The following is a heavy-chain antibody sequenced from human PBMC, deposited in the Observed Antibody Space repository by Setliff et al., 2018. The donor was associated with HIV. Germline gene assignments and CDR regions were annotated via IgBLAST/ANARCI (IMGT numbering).Heavy chain of an antibody. CDR2: ISYRGRT. V-gene: IGHV4-38-2*01. CDR3: AISTSGVSGSYPAHAFDI. Sequence: PSETLSLTCAVSGYSISNDYYWGWIRQPPGKGLEWIGSISYRGRTYYNPSLKSRLSISVDTSKNQLSLKLSSVTAADTAVYYCAISTSGVSGSYPAHAFDIWGQGTMATVSS. CDR1: GYSISNDYY. J-gene: IGHJ3*02. D-gene: IGHD3-10*01.